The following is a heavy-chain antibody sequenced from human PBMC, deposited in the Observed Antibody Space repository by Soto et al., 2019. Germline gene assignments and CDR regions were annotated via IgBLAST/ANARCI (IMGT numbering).Heavy chain of an antibody. V-gene: IGHV4-31*03. D-gene: IGHD2-15*01. J-gene: IGHJ4*02. Sequence: QVQLQESGPGLVKPSQTLSLTCTVSGGSISSGGYYWSWIRQHPGKGLEWIGYIYYSGSTYYNPSLKSRVTISVDTSKNQFSLKLSSVTAADTAVYYCARTSGYCSGGSCHESTYYFDYWGQGTLVTVSS. CDR3: ARTSGYCSGGSCHESTYYFDY. CDR1: GGSISSGGYY. CDR2: IYYSGST.